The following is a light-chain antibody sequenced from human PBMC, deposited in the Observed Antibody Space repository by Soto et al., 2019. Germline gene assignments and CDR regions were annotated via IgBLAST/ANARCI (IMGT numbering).Light chain of an antibody. CDR1: QSISSY. CDR2: AAS. V-gene: IGKV1-39*01. CDR3: QQSYSTPGT. J-gene: IGKJ2*01. Sequence: DIQMTQSPSSLSASVGDRVTITCQASQSISSYLNWYQQKPGKAPKLLIYAASSLQSGVPSRFSGSGSGTDFTLTISSLQPEDFATHYCQQSYSTPGTFGQGTKLEIK.